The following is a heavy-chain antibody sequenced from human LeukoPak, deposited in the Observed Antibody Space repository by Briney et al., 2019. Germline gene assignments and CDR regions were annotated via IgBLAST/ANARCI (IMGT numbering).Heavy chain of an antibody. CDR1: GGSISSYY. Sequence: PSETLSLTCTVSGGSISSYYRSWIRQPPGKGLEWIGYIYYSGSTNYNPSLKSRVTISVDTSKNQFSLKLSSVTAADTAVYYCAREIGNDFCSGYSPLVAFDIWGQGTMVTVSP. V-gene: IGHV4-59*01. J-gene: IGHJ3*02. CDR2: IYYSGST. D-gene: IGHD3-3*01. CDR3: AREIGNDFCSGYSPLVAFDI.